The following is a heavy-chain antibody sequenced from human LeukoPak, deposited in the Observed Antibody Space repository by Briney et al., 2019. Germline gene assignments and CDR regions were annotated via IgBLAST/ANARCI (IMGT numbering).Heavy chain of an antibody. D-gene: IGHD3-10*01. Sequence: SETLSLTCAVYGGSFSGYYWSWIRQPPGKGLEWIGEINHSGSTNYNPSLKSRLTISLDVSENQFSLNLSSVTAADTAVYFCARGNLVRGVHTAPDSWGQGTLVTVSS. CDR1: GGSFSGYY. J-gene: IGHJ4*02. V-gene: IGHV4-34*01. CDR2: INHSGST. CDR3: ARGNLVRGVHTAPDS.